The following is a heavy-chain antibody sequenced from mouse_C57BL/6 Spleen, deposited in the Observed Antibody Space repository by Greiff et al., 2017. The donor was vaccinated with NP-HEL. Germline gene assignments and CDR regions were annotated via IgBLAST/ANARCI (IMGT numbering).Heavy chain of an antibody. J-gene: IGHJ2*01. Sequence: QVQLQQPGAELVKPGASVKMSCKASGYTFTSYWITWVKQRPGQGLEWIGDIYPGSGSTTYNEKFKSKATLTVDTSSSTAYMQLSSLTSEDSAVYYCARSEEGQLPRFDYWGKGTTLTVAS. CDR1: GYTFTSYW. D-gene: IGHD3-3*01. V-gene: IGHV1-55*01. CDR2: IYPGSGST. CDR3: ARSEEGQLPRFDY.